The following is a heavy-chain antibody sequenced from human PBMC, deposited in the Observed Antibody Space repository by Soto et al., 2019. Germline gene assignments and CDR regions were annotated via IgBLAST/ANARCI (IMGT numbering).Heavy chain of an antibody. V-gene: IGHV4-30-4*01. CDR2: IYHIGSP. D-gene: IGHD6-19*01. Sequence: WIWIRQFPGKGLEWIGYIYHIGSPSYNPSLKSRLSMSLDASKNQFSLNLTSVTAADTAIYYCVRDRALDSSGHWFDSWGQGTLVTVSS. J-gene: IGHJ5*01. CDR3: VRDRALDSSGHWFDS.